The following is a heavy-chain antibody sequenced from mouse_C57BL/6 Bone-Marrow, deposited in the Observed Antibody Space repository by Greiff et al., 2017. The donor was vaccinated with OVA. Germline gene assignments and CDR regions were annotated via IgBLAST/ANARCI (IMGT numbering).Heavy chain of an antibody. CDR1: GYTFTSYW. D-gene: IGHD1-1*01. CDR3: AKGGSTPHYFDY. V-gene: IGHV1-7*01. CDR2: INPSSGYT. Sequence: VQLQQSGAELAKPGASVTLSCKASGYTFTSYWMHWVKQRPGQGLAWIGDINPSSGYTKYNQKFKDKATLTADKSSSTAYMQLSSLTDEDSAVYYCAKGGSTPHYFDYWGQGTTLTVSS. J-gene: IGHJ2*01.